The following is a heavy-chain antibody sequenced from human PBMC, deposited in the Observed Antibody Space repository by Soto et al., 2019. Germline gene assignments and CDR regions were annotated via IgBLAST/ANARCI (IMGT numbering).Heavy chain of an antibody. CDR2: INPNGGST. V-gene: IGHV1-46*01. J-gene: IGHJ3*02. D-gene: IGHD6-19*01. CDR1: GYTFINYY. Sequence: ASVKVSCKASGYTFINYYMHWVRQAPGQGLEWMGIINPNGGSTTYAQKFQGRVTLTRDTSTNTVNMELSSLRSEDTAVYYCAREKWLVRRNDPFDIWGQGTMVTVSS. CDR3: AREKWLVRRNDPFDI.